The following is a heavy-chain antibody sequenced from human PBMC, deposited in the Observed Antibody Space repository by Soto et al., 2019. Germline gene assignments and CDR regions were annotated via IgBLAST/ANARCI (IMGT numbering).Heavy chain of an antibody. CDR3: ATIPNLGRLPPAYYFDY. CDR1: GFTFSSCW. V-gene: IGHV3-74*01. J-gene: IGHJ4*02. D-gene: IGHD2-21*01. Sequence: GGSLRLSCAASGFTFSSCWMHWVRQAPGKGLVWVSRINSDGSSTSYADSVKGRFTISRDNAKNTLYLQMNSLRAEDTAVYYCATIPNLGRLPPAYYFDYWGQGTLVTVSS. CDR2: INSDGSST.